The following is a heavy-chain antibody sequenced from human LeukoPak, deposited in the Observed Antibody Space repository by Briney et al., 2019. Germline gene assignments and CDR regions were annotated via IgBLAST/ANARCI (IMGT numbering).Heavy chain of an antibody. CDR2: IYYSGST. CDR1: GGSISSSSYY. V-gene: IGHV4-39*07. CDR3: ARGPYYDFWSGHPHYYYMDV. J-gene: IGHJ6*03. Sequence: SETLSLTCTVSGGSISSSSYYWGWIRQPPGKGLEWIGSIYYSGSTYYNPSLKSRVTISVDTSKNQFSLKLSSVTAADTAVYYCARGPYYDFWSGHPHYYYMDVWGKGTTVTVSS. D-gene: IGHD3-3*01.